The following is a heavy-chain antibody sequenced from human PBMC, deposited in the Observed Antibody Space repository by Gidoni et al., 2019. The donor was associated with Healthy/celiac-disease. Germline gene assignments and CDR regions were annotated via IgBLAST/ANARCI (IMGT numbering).Heavy chain of an antibody. J-gene: IGHJ4*02. CDR2: ISYDGSNK. CDR1: GFTFSSYG. D-gene: IGHD1-20*01. V-gene: IGHV3-30*18. Sequence: QVQLVESGGGVVQPGRSLSLSCAASGFTFSSYGMHWVRQAPGKGLEWVAVISYDGSNKYYADSVKGRFTISRDNSKNTLYLQMNSLRAEDTAVYYCAKDRYNCFDYWGQGTLVTVSS. CDR3: AKDRYNCFDY.